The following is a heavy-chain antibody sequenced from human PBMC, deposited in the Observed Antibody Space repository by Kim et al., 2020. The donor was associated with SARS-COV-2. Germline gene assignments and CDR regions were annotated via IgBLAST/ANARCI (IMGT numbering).Heavy chain of an antibody. CDR2: ISYDGSNK. Sequence: GGSLRLSCAASGFTFSSYGMHWVRQAPGKGLEWVAVISYDGSNKYHADSVKGRFTISRDNSKNTLYLQVNSPRAEYTAVYYCGKQMVRGLTGHYSGMDVWGQGTTVTVSS. CDR3: GKQMVRGLTGHYSGMDV. J-gene: IGHJ6*02. CDR1: GFTFSSYG. D-gene: IGHD3-10*01. V-gene: IGHV3-30*18.